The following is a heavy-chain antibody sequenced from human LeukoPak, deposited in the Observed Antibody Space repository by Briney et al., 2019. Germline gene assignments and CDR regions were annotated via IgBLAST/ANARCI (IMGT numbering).Heavy chain of an antibody. CDR3: ARDPPDYYGSGYEGDNWFDP. D-gene: IGHD3-10*01. V-gene: IGHV3-21*01. CDR2: ISTAGNLI. CDR1: AFTFKTYT. Sequence: GGSLRLSCVASAFTFKTYTLNWVRQTPGKGLEWVSYISTAGNLINYADSVRGRFTISRDNAKNSLYLYMSSLTPEDTAVYYCARDPPDYYGSGYEGDNWFDPWGQGTLVTVSS. J-gene: IGHJ5*02.